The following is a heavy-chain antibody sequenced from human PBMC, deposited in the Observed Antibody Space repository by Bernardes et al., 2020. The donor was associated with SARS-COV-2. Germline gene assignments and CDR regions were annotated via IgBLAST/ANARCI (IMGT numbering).Heavy chain of an antibody. J-gene: IGHJ5*01. V-gene: IGHV3-23*01. Sequence: GGSLRLSCAASGLTFSTYAVTWVRQAPGKELEWVSSISRTGSTYYADSVKGRFTISRESFKNTIDLQMNSLRAEDTAVYYCARDLYHGSGTYHTSGWFDSWGQGTLVTVSS. CDR1: GLTFSTYA. CDR3: ARDLYHGSGTYHTSGWFDS. CDR2: ISRTGST. D-gene: IGHD3-10*01.